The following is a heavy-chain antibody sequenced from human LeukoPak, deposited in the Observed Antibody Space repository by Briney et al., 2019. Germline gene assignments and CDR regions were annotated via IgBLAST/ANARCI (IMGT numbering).Heavy chain of an antibody. CDR3: ARGIAYYYDPFDY. Sequence: PGGSLRLSCAASGFTFSSYWMHWVRQAPGKGLVWVSRINSDGSSTSYADSVKGRFTISRDNAKNTLYLQMNSLRAEDTAVYYCARGIAYYYDPFDYWGQGTLVTVSS. D-gene: IGHD3-22*01. J-gene: IGHJ4*02. CDR2: INSDGSST. CDR1: GFTFSSYW. V-gene: IGHV3-74*01.